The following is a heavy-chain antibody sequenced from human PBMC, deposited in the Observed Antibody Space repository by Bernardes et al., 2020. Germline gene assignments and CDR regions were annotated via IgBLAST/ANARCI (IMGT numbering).Heavy chain of an antibody. Sequence: GGSLRLSCSASGFPFSSFWMHWVPPTPGKGLVWVSRINSDGSSTSYADSVKGRFTISRDNAKNTLYLQMNSLRAEDTAVYYCARVVVVPAAMGFDPWGQGTLVTVSS. CDR1: GFPFSSFW. J-gene: IGHJ5*02. CDR3: ARVVVVPAAMGFDP. V-gene: IGHV3-74*01. CDR2: INSDGSST. D-gene: IGHD2-2*01.